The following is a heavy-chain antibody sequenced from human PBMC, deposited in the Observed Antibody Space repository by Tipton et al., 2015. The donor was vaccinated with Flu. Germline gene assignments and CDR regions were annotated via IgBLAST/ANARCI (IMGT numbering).Heavy chain of an antibody. J-gene: IGHJ4*02. CDR2: IYPSGGGP. CDR3: ARDRGFGAYTFDY. Sequence: QLVQSGAEVKKPGASVRISCTASGSTFTNYNMHWVRQAPGQGPEWMGIIYPSGGGPTYAQKFQGRVTLTRDKSTSTVYMELSSLRSEDTAFYYCARDRGFGAYTFDYWGQGTLVTVSA. CDR1: GSTFTNYN. D-gene: IGHD3-10*01. V-gene: IGHV1-46*01.